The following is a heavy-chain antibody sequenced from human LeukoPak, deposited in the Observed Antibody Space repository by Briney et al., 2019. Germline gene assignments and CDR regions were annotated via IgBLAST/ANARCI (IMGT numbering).Heavy chain of an antibody. CDR3: ARDRGGWLQSAQTLIDY. CDR1: GLTFSSYG. Sequence: GGSLRLSCAASGLTFSSYGMHWVRQAPGKGLEWVAVIWYDGSNKYYTDSVKGRFTISRDNSRSTLYLQMNSLRAEDTAVYYCARDRGGWLQSAQTLIDYWGQGTLVTVSS. J-gene: IGHJ4*02. V-gene: IGHV3-30*12. CDR2: IWYDGSNK. D-gene: IGHD5-24*01.